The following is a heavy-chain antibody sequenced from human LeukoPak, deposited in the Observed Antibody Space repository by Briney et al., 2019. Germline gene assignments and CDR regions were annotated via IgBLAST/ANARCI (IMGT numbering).Heavy chain of an antibody. CDR1: VGSISRYY. Sequence: PSETLSLTCTVSVGSISRYYWSWIRQPPEEGLEWIGHIYYSGSNNYNPSLKSRVTISVDTSKNQYSLKLSSVTAADTAVYYCARDYYDSSGYYDYWGQGTLVTVSS. J-gene: IGHJ4*02. CDR3: ARDYYDSSGYYDY. D-gene: IGHD3-22*01. V-gene: IGHV4-59*01. CDR2: IYYSGSN.